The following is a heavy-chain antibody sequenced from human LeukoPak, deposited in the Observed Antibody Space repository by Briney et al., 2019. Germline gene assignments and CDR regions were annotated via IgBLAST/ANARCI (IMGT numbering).Heavy chain of an antibody. CDR2: INPNSGGT. J-gene: IGHJ4*02. CDR1: GYTFTGYY. D-gene: IGHD3-22*01. Sequence: ASVKVSCKASGYTFTGYYMHWVRQAPGQGLEWMGWINPNSGGTNYAQKFQGRVTMARDTSISTAYMELSRLRSDDTAVYYCARVDSSGHYSDWYFDYWGQGTLVTVSS. CDR3: ARVDSSGHYSDWYFDY. V-gene: IGHV1-2*02.